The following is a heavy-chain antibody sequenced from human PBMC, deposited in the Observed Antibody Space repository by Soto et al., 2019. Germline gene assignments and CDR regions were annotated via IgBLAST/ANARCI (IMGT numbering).Heavy chain of an antibody. V-gene: IGHV1-46*01. CDR1: GYTFTSYY. J-gene: IGHJ6*02. CDR2: INPSGGST. Sequence: AILKVSCKASGYTFTSYYMHWVRQAPGQGLEWMGIINPSGGSTSYAQKFQGRVTMTRDTSTSTVYMELSSLRSEDTAVYYCARDGAVAGTDYYYGMDVWGQGTTVTVSS. D-gene: IGHD6-19*01. CDR3: ARDGAVAGTDYYYGMDV.